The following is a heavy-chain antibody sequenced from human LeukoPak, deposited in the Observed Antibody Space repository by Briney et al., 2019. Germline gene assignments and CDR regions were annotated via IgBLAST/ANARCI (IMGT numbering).Heavy chain of an antibody. CDR1: GGSFSGYY. D-gene: IGHD6-13*01. V-gene: IGHV4-34*01. Sequence: SETLSLTCAVYGGSFSGYYWSWIRQPPGKGLEWIGEINHSGSTNYNPSLKSRVTISVDTSKNQFSLKLSSVTAADTAVYYCARGDSSSWYPESDFDYWGQGTLVTVSS. J-gene: IGHJ4*02. CDR2: INHSGST. CDR3: ARGDSSSWYPESDFDY.